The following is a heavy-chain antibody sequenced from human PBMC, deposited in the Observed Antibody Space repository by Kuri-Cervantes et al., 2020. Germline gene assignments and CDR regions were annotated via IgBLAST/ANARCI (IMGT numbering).Heavy chain of an antibody. CDR3: ARGVNVVVTAPVVDY. V-gene: IGHV3-30*19. J-gene: IGHJ4*02. CDR2: IWYDGSNK. CDR1: GFTFSSYG. Sequence: GESLKISCAASGFTFSSYGMHWVRQAPGKGLEWVAVIWYDGSNKYYADSVKGRFTISRDNSKNTLYLQMNSLRAEDTAVYYCARGVNVVVTAPVVDYWGQGTLITVSS. D-gene: IGHD2-21*02.